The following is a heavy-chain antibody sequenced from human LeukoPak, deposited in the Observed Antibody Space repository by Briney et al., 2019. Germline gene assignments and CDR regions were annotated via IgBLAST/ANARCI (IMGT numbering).Heavy chain of an antibody. J-gene: IGHJ4*02. CDR2: IKSNADGGTG. D-gene: IGHD2-2*01. CDR1: GFSFSNAW. CDR3: ATNLVRTRNCRTGSCMD. Sequence: PGGSLRLSCAASGFSFSNAWMSWVRQTPGKGLEWVGRIKSNADGGTGDYAAPVKGRFTISRDDSKTTLYLQMNRLKIDDTAIYYYATNLVRTRNCRTGSCMDWREGTL. V-gene: IGHV3-15*01.